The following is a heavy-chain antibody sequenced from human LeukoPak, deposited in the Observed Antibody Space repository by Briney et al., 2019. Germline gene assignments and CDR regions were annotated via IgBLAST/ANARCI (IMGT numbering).Heavy chain of an antibody. CDR3: ANEFYDFLSGESWFDP. J-gene: IGHJ5*02. CDR2: IDYSGRT. V-gene: IGHV4-39*07. D-gene: IGHD3-9*01. CDR1: VDSIDSVSYY. Sequence: SETLSLTXSVSVDSIDSVSYYWGWIRQAPGKGPEWIASIDYSGRTFYNPSLRSRVTISVDTSNNDFSLNLTSVTAADTAVYYCANEFYDFLSGESWFDPWGQGALVTVS.